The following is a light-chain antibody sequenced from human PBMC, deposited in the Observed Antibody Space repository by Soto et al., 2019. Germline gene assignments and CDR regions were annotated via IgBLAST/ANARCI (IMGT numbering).Light chain of an antibody. Sequence: IQMTQSPSSLSASVGDRVTITCRASQSISTYLNWYQQKPGKVPKLLIYAASSLQSGVPSRFSGSGPGTDFTLTISSLQPEDFATYYCQQTHTTFTFGGGTKVDIK. CDR2: AAS. J-gene: IGKJ4*01. V-gene: IGKV1-39*01. CDR3: QQTHTTFT. CDR1: QSISTY.